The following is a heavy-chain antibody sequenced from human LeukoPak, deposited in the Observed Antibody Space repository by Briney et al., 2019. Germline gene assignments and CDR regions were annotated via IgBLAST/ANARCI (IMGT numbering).Heavy chain of an antibody. J-gene: IGHJ6*03. CDR1: GFTFSSYG. CDR3: ARYIAGVYDYSNYNYYYMDV. V-gene: IGHV3-33*01. CDR2: IWYDGSNK. Sequence: GGSLRLSCAASGFTFSSYGMHWVRQAPGKGLEWVAVIWYDGSNKYYADSVKGRFTISRDNSKNTLYLQMNSLRSEDTAVYYCARYIAGVYDYSNYNYYYMDVWGKGTTVTVSS. D-gene: IGHD4-11*01.